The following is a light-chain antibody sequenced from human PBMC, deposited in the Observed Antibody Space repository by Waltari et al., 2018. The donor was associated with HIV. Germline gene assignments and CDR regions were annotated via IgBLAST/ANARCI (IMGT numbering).Light chain of an antibody. CDR1: SLRSYY. Sequence: SSELTQDPAVSVALGQTVRITCQGDSLRSYYASWYQQKPGQATVLLIYGKNNRTSGTPARFSGSSAGNTASLTITGAQAEDEADYYCNSRDSSGNHYVFGTGTKVTVL. V-gene: IGLV3-19*01. CDR2: GKN. J-gene: IGLJ1*01. CDR3: NSRDSSGNHYV.